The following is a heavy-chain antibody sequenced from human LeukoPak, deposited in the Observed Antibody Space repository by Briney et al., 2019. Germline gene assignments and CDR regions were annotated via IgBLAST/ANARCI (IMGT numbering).Heavy chain of an antibody. Sequence: GESLKISCKGSGYSFNDYWIGWVRQMPGKGLEWMGLIYPGEFDIRYSPSFQGQVIISADKSISTAYLQWKSLKAWDTAMYYCARRRDLYSGSYYPFDYWGQGTLVTVSS. V-gene: IGHV5-51*01. CDR3: ARRRDLYSGSYYPFDY. CDR2: IYPGEFDI. J-gene: IGHJ4*02. D-gene: IGHD1-26*01. CDR1: GYSFNDYW.